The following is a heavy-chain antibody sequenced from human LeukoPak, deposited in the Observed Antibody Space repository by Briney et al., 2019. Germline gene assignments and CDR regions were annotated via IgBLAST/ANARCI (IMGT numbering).Heavy chain of an antibody. Sequence: GRSLRLSYAASGFTFSSYGMHWVCQAPGKGLEWVAVIWYDGSNKYYADSVKGRFTISRDNSKNTLYLQMNSLRAEDTAVYYCAREYGSGLEGPDYWGQGTLVTVSS. CDR2: IWYDGSNK. J-gene: IGHJ4*02. V-gene: IGHV3-33*01. CDR1: GFTFSSYG. CDR3: AREYGSGLEGPDY. D-gene: IGHD3-10*01.